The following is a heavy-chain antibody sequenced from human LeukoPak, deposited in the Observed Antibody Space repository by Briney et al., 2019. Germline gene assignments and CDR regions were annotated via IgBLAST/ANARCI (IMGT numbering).Heavy chain of an antibody. CDR1: GGSFSGYY. D-gene: IGHD3-22*01. CDR2: INHSGST. J-gene: IGHJ4*02. V-gene: IGHV4-34*01. Sequence: PSETLSLTCAVYGGSFSGYYWSWIRQPPRKGLEWIGEINHSGSTNYNPSLKSRVTISVDTSKNQFSLKLSSVTAADTAVYYCARGGSYDSSGYYYRWLTRFFNYWGQGTLVTVSS. CDR3: ARGGSYDSSGYYYRWLTRFFNY.